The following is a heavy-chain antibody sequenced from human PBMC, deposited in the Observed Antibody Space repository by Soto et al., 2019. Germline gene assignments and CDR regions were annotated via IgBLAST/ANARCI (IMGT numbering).Heavy chain of an antibody. CDR2: ISYDGSNK. D-gene: IGHD1-26*01. CDR1: GFTFSSYG. Sequence: GGSLRLSCAASGFTFSSYGMHWVRQAPGKGLEWVAVISYDGSNKYYADYVKGRFTISRDNSKNTLYLQMNSLRAEDTAVYYCAKDLLFIVGASYYYYYGMDVWGQGTTVTVSS. J-gene: IGHJ6*02. V-gene: IGHV3-30*18. CDR3: AKDLLFIVGASYYYYYGMDV.